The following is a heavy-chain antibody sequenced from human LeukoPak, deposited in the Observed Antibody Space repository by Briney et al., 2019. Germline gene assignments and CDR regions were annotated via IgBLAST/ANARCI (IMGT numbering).Heavy chain of an antibody. CDR2: INPNSGGT. Sequence: ASVKVSCKASGYTFTSYGISWVRQAPGQGLEWMGWINPNSGGTNYAQKFQGRVTMTRDTSISTAYMELSRLRSDDTAVYYCAREGGESYDTRGPFDYWGQGTLVTVSS. D-gene: IGHD5-12*01. J-gene: IGHJ4*02. CDR3: AREGGESYDTRGPFDY. V-gene: IGHV1-2*02. CDR1: GYTFTSYG.